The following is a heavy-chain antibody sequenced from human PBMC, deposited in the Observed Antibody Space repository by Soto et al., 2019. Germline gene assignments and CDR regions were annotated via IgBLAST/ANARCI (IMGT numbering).Heavy chain of an antibody. CDR1: GGTFSSYA. CDR3: ARQGPSGPMGYYYYGMDV. J-gene: IGHJ6*02. CDR2: IIPIFGTA. D-gene: IGHD5-12*01. Sequence: SVKVSCKASGGTFSSYAISWVRQAPGQGLEWMGGIIPIFGTANYAQKFQGRVTITADESTSTAYMELSSLRSEDTAVYYCARQGPSGPMGYYYYGMDVWGQGTTVTVSS. V-gene: IGHV1-69*13.